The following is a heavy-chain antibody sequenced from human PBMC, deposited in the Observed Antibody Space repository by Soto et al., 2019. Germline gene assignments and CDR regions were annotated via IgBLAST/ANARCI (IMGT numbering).Heavy chain of an antibody. CDR2: ISVYYGTT. D-gene: IGHD2-15*01. Sequence: QIRLEQSGGEVKNPGASVKVSCKASGYSFSDYGISWVRQAPGQGLEWVGLISVYYGTTKYAPKFQGRVTMTADTSTNTAYMELRSLRSDDTALYYCARGSDPRDIVVPQATMGTLDYWGQGTLVTVSS. CDR1: GYSFSDYG. V-gene: IGHV1-18*01. CDR3: ARGSDPRDIVVPQATMGTLDY. J-gene: IGHJ4*02.